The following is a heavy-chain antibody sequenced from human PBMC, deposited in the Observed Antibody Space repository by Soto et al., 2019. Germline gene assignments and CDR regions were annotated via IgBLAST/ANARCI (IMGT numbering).Heavy chain of an antibody. J-gene: IGHJ6*02. Sequence: QVQLQESGPGLVKPSQTLSLTCSVSGASISSGGYYWNWIRQHPGKGLEWIGYIYYSGTTYYNPSLKSRVTISVDTSKSQFSLKLSSVTAADTAVYYCAASCVGCGGFNYYGMDVWGQGTTVTVSS. CDR2: IYYSGTT. D-gene: IGHD2-21*01. V-gene: IGHV4-31*03. CDR3: AASCVGCGGFNYYGMDV. CDR1: GASISSGGYY.